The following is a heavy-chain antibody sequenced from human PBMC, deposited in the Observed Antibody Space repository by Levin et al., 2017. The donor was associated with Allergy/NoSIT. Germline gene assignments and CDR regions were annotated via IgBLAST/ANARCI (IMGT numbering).Heavy chain of an antibody. CDR2: INPNSGGT. CDR3: TRDALWFGELPLNYFDY. D-gene: IGHD3-10*01. V-gene: IGHV1-2*02. J-gene: IGHJ4*02. Sequence: ASVKVSCKASGYTFTGYYMHWVRQAPGQGLEWMGWINPNSGGTNYAQKFQGRVTMTRDTSISTAYMELSRLRSDDTAVYYCTRDALWFGELPLNYFDYWGQGTLVTVSS. CDR1: GYTFTGYY.